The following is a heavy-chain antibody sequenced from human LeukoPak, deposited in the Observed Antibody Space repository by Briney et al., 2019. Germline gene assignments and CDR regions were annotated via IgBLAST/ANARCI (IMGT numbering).Heavy chain of an antibody. CDR3: ARGVTGRGFDP. V-gene: IGHV3-21*01. CDR2: ISSSSSYI. J-gene: IGHJ5*02. D-gene: IGHD7-27*01. CDR1: GFTFSSYS. Sequence: GGSLRLSCAVSGFTFSSYSMNWVRQAPGKGLEWVSSISSSSSYIYYADSVKGRFTISRDNAKNSLYLQMNSLRAEDTAVYYCARGVTGRGFDPWGQGTLVTVSS.